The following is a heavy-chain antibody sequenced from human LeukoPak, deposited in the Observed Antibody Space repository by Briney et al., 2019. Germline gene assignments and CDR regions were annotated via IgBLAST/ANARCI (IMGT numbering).Heavy chain of an antibody. J-gene: IGHJ4*02. CDR1: GDTSRDYS. CDR2: IIPIHGIA. Sequence: ASVKVSCKASGDTSRDYSINWVRQAPGQGLEWMGRIIPIHGIANNAQRVQARVTITADKSTNTAYMELSSLKSEDTAIYYCAIDFDTSGNFDSWGQGTQVTVSS. V-gene: IGHV1-69*02. D-gene: IGHD3-22*01. CDR3: AIDFDTSGNFDS.